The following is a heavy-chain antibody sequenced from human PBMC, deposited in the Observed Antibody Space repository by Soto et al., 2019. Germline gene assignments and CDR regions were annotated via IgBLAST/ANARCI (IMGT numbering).Heavy chain of an antibody. V-gene: IGHV4-30-4*01. CDR1: GASINNNDYY. CDR3: ARMSYFYDKWYFDL. Sequence: SETLSLTCTVSGASINNNDYYWSWVRQTPGKGLEWIGYVYYSGTTDYIPSLKSRLSMSIDKSQNQFTLKLNSVTAADTATYYCARMSYFYDKWYFDLWGRGTLVTVSS. J-gene: IGHJ2*01. CDR2: VYYSGTT. D-gene: IGHD3-22*01.